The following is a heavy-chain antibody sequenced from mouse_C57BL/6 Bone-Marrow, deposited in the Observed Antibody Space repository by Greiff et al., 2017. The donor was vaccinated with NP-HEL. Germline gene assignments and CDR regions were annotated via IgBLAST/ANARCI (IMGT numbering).Heavy chain of an antibody. Sequence: EVMLVESGGGLVKPGGSLKLSCAASGFTFSSYAMSWVRQTPEKRLEWVATISDGGSYTYYPDNVKGRFTISRDNAKNNLYLQMSHLKSEDTAMYYCARLRRGGGFAYWGQGTLVTVSA. CDR2: ISDGGSYT. D-gene: IGHD2-12*01. V-gene: IGHV5-4*03. CDR3: ARLRRGGGFAY. J-gene: IGHJ3*01. CDR1: GFTFSSYA.